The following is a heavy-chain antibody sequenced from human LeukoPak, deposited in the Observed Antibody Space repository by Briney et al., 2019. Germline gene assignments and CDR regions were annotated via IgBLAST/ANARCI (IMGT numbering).Heavy chain of an antibody. V-gene: IGHV3-74*01. CDR1: GFTFSSYW. CDR2: INSDGSST. Sequence: PGGSLRLSCAASGFTFSSYWMHWVRQAPGKGLVWVSRINSDGSSTSYADSVEGRFTISRDNAKNTLYLQMNSLRAEDTAVYYCARDYYDSSGYFPILPVNWGQGTLVTVSS. J-gene: IGHJ4*02. CDR3: ARDYYDSSGYFPILPVN. D-gene: IGHD3-22*01.